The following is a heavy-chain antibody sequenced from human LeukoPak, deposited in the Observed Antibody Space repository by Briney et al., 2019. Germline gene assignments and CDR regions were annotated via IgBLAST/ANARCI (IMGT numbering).Heavy chain of an antibody. CDR2: IRSKAYGGTT. CDR3: TRGLYIYGFGYYYGMDV. J-gene: IGHJ6*02. V-gene: IGHV3-49*03. Sequence: GGSLTLSCTACGFTFGDYAMSWFRQAPGKGLEWVGVIRSKAYGGTTEYAASVKGRFTISRDDSKSIAYLQMNSLKTEDTAVYYCTRGLYIYGFGYYYGMDVWGQGTTVTVSS. D-gene: IGHD3-10*01. CDR1: GFTFGDYA.